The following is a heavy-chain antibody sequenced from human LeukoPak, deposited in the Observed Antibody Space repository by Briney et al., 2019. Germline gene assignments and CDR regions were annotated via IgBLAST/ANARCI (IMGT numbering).Heavy chain of an antibody. CDR1: GFTFSSYS. J-gene: IGHJ3*02. D-gene: IGHD2-15*01. CDR3: ARSRYCSGGNCYLDAFDI. CDR2: ISSSSSYI. V-gene: IGHV3-21*01. Sequence: GGSLRLSCAASGFTFSSYSMNWVRQAPGKGLEWVSSISSSSSYIYYADSVRGRFSISRDNAKNSLYLQMNSLRAEDTAVYYCARSRYCSGGNCYLDAFDIWGQGTMVTVSS.